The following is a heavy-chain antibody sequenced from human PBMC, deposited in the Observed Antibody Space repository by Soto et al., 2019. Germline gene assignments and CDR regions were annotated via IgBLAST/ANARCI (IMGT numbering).Heavy chain of an antibody. CDR1: GGSISSGDYY. V-gene: IGHV4-30-4*01. J-gene: IGHJ6*02. Sequence: PSETLSLTCTVSGGSISSGDYYWSWIRQPPGKGLEWIGYIYYSGSTYYNPSLKSRVTISVDTSKNQFSLKLSSVTAADTAVYYSARVSCTNGVCLNYYYYYGMDVWGQGTTVTVS. D-gene: IGHD2-8*01. CDR2: IYYSGST. CDR3: ARVSCTNGVCLNYYYYYGMDV.